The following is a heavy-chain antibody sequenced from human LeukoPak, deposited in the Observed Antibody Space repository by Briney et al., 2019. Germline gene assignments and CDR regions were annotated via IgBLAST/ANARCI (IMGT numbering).Heavy chain of an antibody. J-gene: IGHJ6*02. Sequence: ASVKVSCKASGYTFTSYGISWVRQAPGQGLEWMGWISAYNGNTNYAQKLQGRVTMTTDTSTSTAYMELRSLRSDDTAVYHCARQGLVVVAATRYYYYGMDVWGQGTTVTVSS. CDR3: ARQGLVVVAATRYYYYGMDV. CDR1: GYTFTSYG. D-gene: IGHD2-15*01. V-gene: IGHV1-18*01. CDR2: ISAYNGNT.